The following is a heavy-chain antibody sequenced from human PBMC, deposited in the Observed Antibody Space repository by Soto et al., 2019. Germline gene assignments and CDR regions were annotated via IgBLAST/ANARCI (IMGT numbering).Heavy chain of an antibody. D-gene: IGHD4-17*01. Sequence: GGSLRLSCAASGFTFSSYAMHWVRQAPGKGLEWVAVISYDGSNKYYADSVKGRFTISRDNSKNTLYLQMNSLRAEDTAVYYCARDPHTDHGDYRPRYFDYWGQGTLVTVSS. CDR3: ARDPHTDHGDYRPRYFDY. V-gene: IGHV3-30-3*01. CDR1: GFTFSSYA. CDR2: ISYDGSNK. J-gene: IGHJ4*02.